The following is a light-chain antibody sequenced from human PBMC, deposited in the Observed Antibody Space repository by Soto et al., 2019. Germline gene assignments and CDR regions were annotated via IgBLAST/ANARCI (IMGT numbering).Light chain of an antibody. CDR1: PSTSSNY. CDR2: AAS. J-gene: IGKJ1*01. CDR3: QQYGGSPRT. V-gene: IGKV3-20*01. Sequence: EIVLTQSPGTLSLSPGERATLSCRASPSTSSNYLAWYQQKPGQAPRLLIYAASSRAAGIPDRFSGSGSGTDFTLTISRLEPEDFAVYYCQQYGGSPRTFGQGTKVDIK.